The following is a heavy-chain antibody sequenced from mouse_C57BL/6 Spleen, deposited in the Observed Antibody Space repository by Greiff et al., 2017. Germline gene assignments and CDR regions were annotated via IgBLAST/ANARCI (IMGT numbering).Heavy chain of an antibody. CDR3: ARGDYDYGVDY. CDR1: GYSITSGYD. Sequence: EVKLVESGPGMVKPSQSLSLTCTVTGYSITSGYDWHWIRHFPGNKLEWMGYISYSGSTNYNPSLKSRISITHDTSKNHFFLKLNSVTTEDTATYYCARGDYDYGVDYWGQGTSVTVSS. V-gene: IGHV3-1*01. D-gene: IGHD2-4*01. CDR2: ISYSGST. J-gene: IGHJ4*01.